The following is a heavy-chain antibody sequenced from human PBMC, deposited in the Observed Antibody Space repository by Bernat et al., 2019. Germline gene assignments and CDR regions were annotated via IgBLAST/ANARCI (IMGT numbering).Heavy chain of an antibody. CDR2: INHSGST. CDR1: GGSFSGYY. J-gene: IGHJ4*02. D-gene: IGHD6-13*01. Sequence: QVQLQQWGAGLLKPSETLSLTCAVYGGSFSGYYWSWIRQPPGKGLEWIGEINHSGSTNYNPSIKSRVTISVDTPKNKFSLKLNSVAAADTAVYHCARHGLSIAAAAYPFDSWGQGTLVTVSS. CDR3: ARHGLSIAAAAYPFDS. V-gene: IGHV4-34*01.